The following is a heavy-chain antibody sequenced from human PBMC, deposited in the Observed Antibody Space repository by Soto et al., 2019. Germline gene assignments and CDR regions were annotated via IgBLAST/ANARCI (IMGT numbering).Heavy chain of an antibody. Sequence: SETLSLTCAVYGGSFSGYYWSWIRQPPGKGLEWIGEINHSGSTNYNPSLKSRVTISVDTSKNQFSLKLSSVTAEDTAVYYCARGGIAASQKNYYYYGMDVWGQGNTVTVSS. CDR2: INHSGST. CDR3: ARGGIAASQKNYYYYGMDV. CDR1: GGSFSGYY. V-gene: IGHV4-34*01. D-gene: IGHD6-6*01. J-gene: IGHJ6*02.